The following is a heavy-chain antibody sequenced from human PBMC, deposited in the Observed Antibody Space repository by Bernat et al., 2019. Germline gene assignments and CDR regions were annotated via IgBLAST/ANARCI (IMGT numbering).Heavy chain of an antibody. CDR1: GYSFTNYW. V-gene: IGHV5-10-1*03. CDR2: IDPSDSNP. CDR3: AGRGILETGTLIDP. J-gene: IGHJ5*02. Sequence: EVQLVQSGAEVKKPGESLRISCKGSGYSFTNYWISWVRQMPGKGLAWMGRIDPSDSNPNYSPFFQGHVTISVDKSSTTAYLQWSSLKTSDPATEYCAGRGILETGTLIDPWGQGTLVTVSS. D-gene: IGHD6-13*01.